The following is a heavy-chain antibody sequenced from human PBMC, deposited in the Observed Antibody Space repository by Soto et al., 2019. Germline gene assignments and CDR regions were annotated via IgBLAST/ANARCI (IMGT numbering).Heavy chain of an antibody. CDR3: AKPQSGSYYAAFDV. D-gene: IGHD1-26*01. J-gene: IGHJ3*01. Sequence: EVQLLESGGGLVQPGGSWSRPFQASGPTFSDFPLDWARKAPGKGREWISRISGSALSTYYADSVKGRFTISRDNSNNTLYLEMSSLRGEDTAVYYCAKPQSGSYYAAFDVWGQGTMVTVSS. CDR1: GPTFSDFP. CDR2: ISGSALST. V-gene: IGHV3-23*01.